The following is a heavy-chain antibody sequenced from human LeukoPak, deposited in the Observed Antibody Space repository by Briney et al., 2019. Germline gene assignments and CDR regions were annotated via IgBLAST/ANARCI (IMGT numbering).Heavy chain of an antibody. CDR2: IYYSGST. D-gene: IGHD2-2*01. CDR1: GGSISSGDYY. V-gene: IGHV4-30-4*01. Sequence: SETLSFTCTVSGGSISSGDYYWSWIRQPPGKGLEWIGYIYYSGSTYYNPSLKSRVTISVDTSKNQFSLKLSSVTAADTAVYYCARARKYQLLEFDYWGQGTLVTVSS. J-gene: IGHJ4*02. CDR3: ARARKYQLLEFDY.